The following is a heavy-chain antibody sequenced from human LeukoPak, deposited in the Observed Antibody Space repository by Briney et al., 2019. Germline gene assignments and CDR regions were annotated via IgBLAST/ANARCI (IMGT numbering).Heavy chain of an antibody. CDR1: GFTFSNYA. D-gene: IGHD6-19*01. CDR3: AKCVTGWPNWFDP. J-gene: IGHJ5*02. CDR2: IRTSGDNT. V-gene: IGHV3-23*01. Sequence: GGSLRLSCAASGFTFSNYAMSWVRQAPGKGLDWVSTIRTSGDNTYYADSVKGRFTISRDNSKNTLYLQMISLRAEDTALYYCAKCVTGWPNWFDPWGQGTLVTVSS.